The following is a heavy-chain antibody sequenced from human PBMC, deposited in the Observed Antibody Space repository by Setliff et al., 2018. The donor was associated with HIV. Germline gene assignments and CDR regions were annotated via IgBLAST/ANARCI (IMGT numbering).Heavy chain of an antibody. CDR1: GFDFSSSQ. CDR3: AKDHESPPYDAFDI. Sequence: GGSLRLSCAASGFDFSSSQFNWVRQAPGKGLEWVSYISFGSRAIYYADSVKGRFTISRDDAKNSVFLHMNSLRAEDTAVYYCAKDHESPPYDAFDIWGQGTMVTVSS. V-gene: IGHV3-48*01. CDR2: ISFGSRAI. J-gene: IGHJ3*02.